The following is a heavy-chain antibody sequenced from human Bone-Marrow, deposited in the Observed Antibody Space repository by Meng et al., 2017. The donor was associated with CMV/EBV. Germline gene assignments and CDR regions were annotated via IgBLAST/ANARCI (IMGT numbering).Heavy chain of an antibody. CDR3: AKDRSFLNSGWYFLDY. D-gene: IGHD6-19*01. J-gene: IGHJ4*02. CDR2: ISGSGGST. Sequence: GGSLRLSCAASGFTLSPYAVHWVRQAPGKGLEWVSAISGSGGSTYYADSVKGRFTISRDNSKNTLYLQMNSLRAEDTAVYYCAKDRSFLNSGWYFLDYWGQGTLVTVSS. CDR1: GFTLSPYA. V-gene: IGHV3-23*01.